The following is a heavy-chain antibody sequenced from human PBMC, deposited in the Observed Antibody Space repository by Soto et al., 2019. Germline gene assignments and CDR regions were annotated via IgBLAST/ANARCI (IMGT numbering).Heavy chain of an antibody. CDR3: AAYGYSSGWYSFDY. D-gene: IGHD6-19*01. CDR2: ISWNSGSI. Sequence: EVQLVESGGGLVQPGRSLRLSCAASGFTFDDYAMHWVRQAPGKGLEWVSGISWNSGSIGYADSVKGRFTISRDNAKNSLYLQMNSLRAEDTALYYCAAYGYSSGWYSFDYWGQGTLVTVSS. V-gene: IGHV3-9*01. J-gene: IGHJ4*02. CDR1: GFTFDDYA.